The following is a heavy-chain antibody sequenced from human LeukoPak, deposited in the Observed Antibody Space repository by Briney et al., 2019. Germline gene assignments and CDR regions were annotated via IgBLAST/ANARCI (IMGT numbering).Heavy chain of an antibody. CDR2: IIPIFGTA. CDR1: GGTFSSYA. V-gene: IGHV1-69*06. D-gene: IGHD5-18*01. CDR3: AREDTAMGYSGIDY. Sequence: EASVKVSCKASGGTFSSYAISWVRQAPGQGLEWMGGIIPIFGTANYAQKFQGRVTITADKSTSTAYMELSSLRSEDTAVYYCAREDTAMGYSGIDYWGQGALATVSS. J-gene: IGHJ4*02.